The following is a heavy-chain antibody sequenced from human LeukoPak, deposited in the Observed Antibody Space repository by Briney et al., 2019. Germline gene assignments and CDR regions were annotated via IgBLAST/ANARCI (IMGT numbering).Heavy chain of an antibody. D-gene: IGHD5-18*01. V-gene: IGHV3-7*01. CDR3: ATKGDSYGYYFDY. Sequence: GGSLRLSCAASGFTFSSYWMSWVRQAPGKGLEWVANIKQDGSEKYYVDSVKGRFTISRDNAKNSLYLQMNSLRAEDTAVCYCATKGDSYGYYFDYWGQGTLVTVSS. CDR2: IKQDGSEK. J-gene: IGHJ4*02. CDR1: GFTFSSYW.